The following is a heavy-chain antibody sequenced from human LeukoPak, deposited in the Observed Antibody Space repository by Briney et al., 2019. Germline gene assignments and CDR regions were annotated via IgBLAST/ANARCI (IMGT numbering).Heavy chain of an antibody. CDR3: ARHPRQLVPFDY. Sequence: KPSETLSLTCAVYGGSFSGYYWSWIRQPPGKGLEWIGEINHSGSTNYNPSLKSRVTISVDTSKNQFSLKLSSVTAADTAVYYCARHPRQLVPFDYWGQGTLVTVSS. V-gene: IGHV4-34*01. J-gene: IGHJ4*02. CDR1: GGSFSGYY. CDR2: INHSGST. D-gene: IGHD6-6*01.